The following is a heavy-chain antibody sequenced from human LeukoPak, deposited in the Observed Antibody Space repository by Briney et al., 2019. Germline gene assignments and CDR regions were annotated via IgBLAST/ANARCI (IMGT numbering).Heavy chain of an antibody. CDR1: GYTFSNYY. J-gene: IGHJ4*02. V-gene: IGHV1-46*01. CDR3: ARDGERYLADY. D-gene: IGHD2-21*01. CDR2: INPSGDNT. Sequence: GASVKVSCKASGYTFSNYYMHWMRQAPGQGLEWMGIINPSGDNTYYAQKIQDRVTMTRDTSTSTVYMELSSLRSEDTAVYYCARDGERYLADYWGQGTLVTVSS.